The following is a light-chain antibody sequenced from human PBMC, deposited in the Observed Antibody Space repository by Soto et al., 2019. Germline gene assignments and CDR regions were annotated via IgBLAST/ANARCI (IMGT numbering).Light chain of an antibody. Sequence: SYELTQPPSVSVAPGRTASITCGGNNIGSKGVHWYQQKPGQAPVLVIYYDSDRPSGIPERFSGSNSENTATLTISRVEAGDEADYYCQVWDSSSDHVVFGGGTKLTVL. CDR3: QVWDSSSDHVV. V-gene: IGLV3-21*04. J-gene: IGLJ2*01. CDR2: YDS. CDR1: NIGSKG.